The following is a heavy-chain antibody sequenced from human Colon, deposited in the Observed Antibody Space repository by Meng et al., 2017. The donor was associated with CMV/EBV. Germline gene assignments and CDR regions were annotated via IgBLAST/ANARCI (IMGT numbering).Heavy chain of an antibody. D-gene: IGHD6-13*01. CDR1: GFTVSSNF. J-gene: IGHJ4*02. CDR3: ATIRELYSTPLNYFDY. V-gene: IGHV3-7*01. CDR2: IKQDGSEK. Sequence: GESLKISCAASGFTVSSNFMTWVRQAPGKGLEWVANIKQDGSEKYYVDSVKGRFTISRDNAKNSLYLQMNSLRAEDTAVYYCATIRELYSTPLNYFDYWGQGTLVTVSS.